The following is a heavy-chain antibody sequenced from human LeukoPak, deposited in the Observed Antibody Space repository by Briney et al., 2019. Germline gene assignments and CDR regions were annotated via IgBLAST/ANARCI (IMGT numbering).Heavy chain of an antibody. D-gene: IGHD6-19*01. Sequence: PGGSLRLSCAASEFIFSDYAMGWVRQAPGKGLEWVSTIDKTTYPTFYADSVKGRFTISRDNSKNTLYLQMNSLSTEDTAVYFCAKFEGATIPGWFNDYWGQGILVTVSS. CDR1: EFIFSDYA. J-gene: IGHJ4*02. CDR2: IDKTTYPT. CDR3: AKFEGATIPGWFNDY. V-gene: IGHV3-23*05.